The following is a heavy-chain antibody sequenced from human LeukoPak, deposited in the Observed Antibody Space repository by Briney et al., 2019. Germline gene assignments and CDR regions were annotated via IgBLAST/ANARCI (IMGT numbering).Heavy chain of an antibody. CDR3: ARDCSASGSLDY. J-gene: IGHJ4*02. Sequence: GGSLRLSCAASGFSFSGYWMNWVRQAPGKGLEWLANITQDGSETNSADSVKGRFSISRDNAQNSLHLQMNSLRAEDTAVYFCARDCSASGSLDYWGQGALVTVSS. D-gene: IGHD3-10*01. CDR1: GFSFSGYW. V-gene: IGHV3-7*01. CDR2: ITQDGSET.